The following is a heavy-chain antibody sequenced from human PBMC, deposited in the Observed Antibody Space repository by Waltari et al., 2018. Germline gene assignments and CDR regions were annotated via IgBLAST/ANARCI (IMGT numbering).Heavy chain of an antibody. V-gene: IGHV3-30*01. CDR2: ISDDGSNK. D-gene: IGHD2-15*01. Sequence: QVPLVESGGGVVQPGRSLRLSCAASGFTFSSYAMHWVRPAPGKGQEWVAVISDDGSNKYYADSVKGRFTISRDNAKNTLYRQMNSLRAEDTAVYYCAREFSLGYCSGGSCYPNYYFDYWGQGTLVTVSS. CDR1: GFTFSSYA. J-gene: IGHJ4*02. CDR3: AREFSLGYCSGGSCYPNYYFDY.